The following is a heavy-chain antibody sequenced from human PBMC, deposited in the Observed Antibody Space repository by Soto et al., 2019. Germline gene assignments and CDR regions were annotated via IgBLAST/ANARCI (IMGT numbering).Heavy chain of an antibody. CDR2: INHSGST. V-gene: IGHV4-34*01. CDR3: ARGRSXAVAGTSLGDYYYYGMDV. J-gene: IGHJ6*02. CDR1: GGSFSCYY. Sequence: SETLSLTCAVYGGSFSCYYWSWIRQPPGKGLEWIGEINHSGSTNYNPSLKSRVTISVDTSKNQFSLKLSSVTAADTAVYYCARGRSXAVAGTSLGDYYYYGMDVWGQGTTVTVSS. D-gene: IGHD6-19*01.